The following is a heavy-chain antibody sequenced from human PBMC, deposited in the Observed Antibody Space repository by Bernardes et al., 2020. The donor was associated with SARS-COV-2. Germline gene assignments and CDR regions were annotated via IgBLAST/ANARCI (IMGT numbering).Heavy chain of an antibody. CDR3: ARDLRYFDWLRPTIDY. CDR2: INTNTGNP. V-gene: IGHV7-4-1*02. J-gene: IGHJ4*02. CDR1: GYTFTSYA. D-gene: IGHD3-9*01. Sequence: ASVKVSCKASGYTFTSYAMNWVRQAPGQGLEWMGWINTNTGNPTYVQGFTGRFVFSLDTSVSTAYLQISSLKAEDTAVYYCARDLRYFDWLRPTIDYWGQGTLVTVSS.